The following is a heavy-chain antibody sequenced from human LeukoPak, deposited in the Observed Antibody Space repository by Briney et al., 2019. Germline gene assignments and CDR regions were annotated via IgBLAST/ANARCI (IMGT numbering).Heavy chain of an antibody. Sequence: GRALRLSCAASGFIFSSYVMHWVRQAPGKGLEWLSYISSGSSPIYYADSVKGRFTISRDDAKNLVYLQMNSLRAEDTAVYYCTYLRTPYYNDKWLDPWGQGALVTVSS. CDR2: ISSGSSPI. CDR1: GFIFSSYV. J-gene: IGHJ5*02. V-gene: IGHV3-48*04. D-gene: IGHD3/OR15-3a*01. CDR3: TYLRTPYYNDKWLDP.